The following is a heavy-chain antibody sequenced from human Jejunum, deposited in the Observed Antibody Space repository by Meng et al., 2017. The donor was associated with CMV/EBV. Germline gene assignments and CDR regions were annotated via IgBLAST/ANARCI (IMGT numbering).Heavy chain of an antibody. CDR2: ISGTDAGT. Sequence: AATGFTFSNNAKSWVRQAPGKGMEWVSAISGTDAGTYYADSVKGRFTISRDNAKNSLYLQMNSLRAEDTAVYYCARVVKGGNYLEYWGQGTLVTVSS. CDR3: ARVVKGGNYLEY. D-gene: IGHD4-23*01. J-gene: IGHJ4*02. V-gene: IGHV3-23*01. CDR1: GFTFSNNA.